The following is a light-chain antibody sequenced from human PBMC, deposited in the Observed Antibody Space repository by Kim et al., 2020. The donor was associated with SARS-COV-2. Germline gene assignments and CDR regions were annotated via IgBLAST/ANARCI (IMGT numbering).Light chain of an antibody. CDR3: QQRGN. Sequence: VVRQSPATLSLPPGQRATLSCRASQSVATYLAWYQQRPGQAPRLLIYDASKRATGIPARFRGSGSGTDFTLTIGTLEPEDSAVYYCQQRGNFGQGTRLESK. CDR1: QSVATY. J-gene: IGKJ5*01. CDR2: DAS. V-gene: IGKV3-11*01.